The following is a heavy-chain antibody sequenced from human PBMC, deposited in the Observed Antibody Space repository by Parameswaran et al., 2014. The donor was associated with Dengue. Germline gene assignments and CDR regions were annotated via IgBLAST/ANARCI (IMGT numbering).Heavy chain of an antibody. CDR2: IYYSGST. V-gene: IGHV4-59*01. J-gene: IGHJ6*02. D-gene: IGHD3-22*01. CDR3: ARTYYYDSSGYYPLPHDYYYYGMDV. Sequence: VRQAPGKGLEWIGYIYYSGSTNYNPSLKSRVTISVDTSKNQFSLKLSSVTAADTAVYYCARTYYYDSSGYYPLPHDYYYYGMDVWGQGTTVTVSS.